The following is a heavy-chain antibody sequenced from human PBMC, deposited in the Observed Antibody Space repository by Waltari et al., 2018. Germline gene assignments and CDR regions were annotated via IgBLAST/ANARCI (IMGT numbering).Heavy chain of an antibody. CDR2: INAENGSR. V-gene: IGHV1-3*01. J-gene: IGHJ4*02. CDR3: ARGPLGGFHAGDYFDH. D-gene: IGHD3-16*01. Sequence: QVQLVQSGAEVKKPGASVKISCQASGFTFTTFAIHWVRQAPGQRPEWMGWINAENGSRKYSQKFQDRVTITRDTSANTASLALSSLRSEDSATYFCARGPLGGFHAGDYFDHWGQGTLVTVSS. CDR1: GFTFTTFA.